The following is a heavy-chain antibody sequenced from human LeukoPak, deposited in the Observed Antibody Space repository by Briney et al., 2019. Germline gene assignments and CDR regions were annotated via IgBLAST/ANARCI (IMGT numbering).Heavy chain of an antibody. CDR2: INSDGSST. J-gene: IGHJ4*02. V-gene: IGHV3-74*01. CDR3: ARHHSTVTFDY. D-gene: IGHD4-17*01. CDR1: GFTFSGYW. Sequence: GGSLRLSCAASGFTFSGYWMHWVRQAPGKGLVWVSRINSDGSSTSYADSVKGRFTISRDNAKNSLYLQMNSLRDEDTAIYYCARHHSTVTFDYWGQGALVTVSS.